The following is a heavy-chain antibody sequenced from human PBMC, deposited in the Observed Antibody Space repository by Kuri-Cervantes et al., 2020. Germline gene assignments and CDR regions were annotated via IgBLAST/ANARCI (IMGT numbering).Heavy chain of an antibody. CDR2: TYYRSKWYN. V-gene: IGHV6-1*01. Sequence: SCAISGDSVSSNSAAWYWIRQSPSRGLEWLGRTYYRSKWYNDYAVSVKSRITINPDTSKNQFSLQLNSVTPEDTAVYYCARDRGEWLVGLFDPWGQGTLVTVSS. D-gene: IGHD6-19*01. CDR1: GDSVSSNSAA. CDR3: ARDRGEWLVGLFDP. J-gene: IGHJ5*02.